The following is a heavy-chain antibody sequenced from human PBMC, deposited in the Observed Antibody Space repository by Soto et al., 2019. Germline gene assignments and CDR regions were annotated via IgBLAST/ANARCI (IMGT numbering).Heavy chain of an antibody. J-gene: IGHJ6*02. CDR2: ISAYNGNT. CDR1: GYXFTIYG. CDR3: ARDGEWLRSYYYYGMDV. Sequence: ASVKVSCKASGYXFTIYGISWVRQAPGQGLEWMGWISAYNGNTNYAQKLQGRVTMTTDTSTSTAYMELRSLRSDDTAVYYCARDGEWLRSYYYYGMDVWGQGTTVTVSS. D-gene: IGHD5-12*01. V-gene: IGHV1-18*01.